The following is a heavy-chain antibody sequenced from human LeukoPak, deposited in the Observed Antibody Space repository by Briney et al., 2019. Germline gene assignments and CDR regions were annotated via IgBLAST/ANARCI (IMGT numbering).Heavy chain of an antibody. CDR2: IIPMFGTP. J-gene: IGHJ5*02. CDR3: ARAGIPGYCTNVTCSNWLDP. CDR1: GGTFTTYA. D-gene: IGHD2-8*01. V-gene: IGHV1-69*06. Sequence: SVKVSCKASGGTFTTYATIWVRQAPGQGLEWMGGIIPMFGTPNYAQRLQGRVTITADKSTKTAYMELRSLRYEDTAVYFCARAGIPGYCTNVTCSNWLDPWGQGTLVTVSS.